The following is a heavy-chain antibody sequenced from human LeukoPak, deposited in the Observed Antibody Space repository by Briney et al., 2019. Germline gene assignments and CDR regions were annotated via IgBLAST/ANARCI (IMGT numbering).Heavy chain of an antibody. CDR2: IKQDGSEK. D-gene: IGHD2-2*01. CDR1: GFTFSSYW. V-gene: IGHV3-7*01. CDR3: ARSLSGYCSSTSCPRDAFDI. Sequence: GGSLRLSCGASGFTFSSYWMTWVRQAPGKGLEWVANIKQDGSEKYYMDSVKGRFTISRDNAKNSLYLQMNSLRAEDTAVYYCARSLSGYCSSTSCPRDAFDIWGQGTMVTVSS. J-gene: IGHJ3*02.